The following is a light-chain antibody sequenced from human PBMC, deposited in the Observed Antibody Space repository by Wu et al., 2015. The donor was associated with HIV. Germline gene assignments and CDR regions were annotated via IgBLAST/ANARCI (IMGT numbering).Light chain of an antibody. V-gene: IGKV3-20*01. CDR2: GAS. J-gene: IGKJ4*01. CDR1: QSVTNSY. Sequence: EIVLTQSPGTLSLSPGERATLSCRASQSVTNSYIAWYQQKPGQAPSLLIYGASSRATGIPDRFSGSGSGTDFTLTISRLEPEDFAVYYCQQYGSSPPLTFGGGTKVEIK. CDR3: QQYGSSPPLT.